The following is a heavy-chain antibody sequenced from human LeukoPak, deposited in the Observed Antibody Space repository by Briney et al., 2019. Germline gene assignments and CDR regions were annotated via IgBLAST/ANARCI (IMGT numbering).Heavy chain of an antibody. D-gene: IGHD3-9*01. Sequence: GASVKVSCKASGYNFIGYGITWVRQAPGQGLEWRGWVSSYNGNTDFAQKFQGRISMTTEISTTTVYMELRSLRSDDTAVYYCARVHPHYDLFHAFDHWGQGTLVTVSS. J-gene: IGHJ4*02. V-gene: IGHV1-18*01. CDR1: GYNFIGYG. CDR3: ARVHPHYDLFHAFDH. CDR2: VSSYNGNT.